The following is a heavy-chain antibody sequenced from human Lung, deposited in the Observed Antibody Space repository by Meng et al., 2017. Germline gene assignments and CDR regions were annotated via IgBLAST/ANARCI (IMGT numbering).Heavy chain of an antibody. D-gene: IGHD4-11*01. J-gene: IGHJ4*02. CDR1: GGSFSDYY. Sequence: SETLSPTCVVSGGSFSDYYWSWIRQPPGKGLGWIGEINHIGRTNYNPSLESRATISVDTSQTNLSLKLGSVTAADSAVYYCARGPTTMAHDFDYWGQGTLVTVSS. V-gene: IGHV4-34*01. CDR2: INHIGRT. CDR3: ARGPTTMAHDFDY.